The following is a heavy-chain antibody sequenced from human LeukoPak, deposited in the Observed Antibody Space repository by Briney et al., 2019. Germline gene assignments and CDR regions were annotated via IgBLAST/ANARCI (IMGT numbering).Heavy chain of an antibody. CDR2: ISGSGGST. V-gene: IGHV3-23*01. CDR1: GFTFSSYA. Sequence: GGSLRLSCAASGFTFSSYAMSWVRQAPGKGLEWVSAISGSGGSTYYADSVKGRFTISRDNSKNTLYLQMNSLRAEDTAVYYCVKDRTYSSSWYEVFDIWAQGKMAPVSS. D-gene: IGHD6-13*01. J-gene: IGHJ3*02. CDR3: VKDRTYSSSWYEVFDI.